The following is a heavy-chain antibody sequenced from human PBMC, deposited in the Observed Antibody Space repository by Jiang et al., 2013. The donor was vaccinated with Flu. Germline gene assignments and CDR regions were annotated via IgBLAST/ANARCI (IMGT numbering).Heavy chain of an antibody. D-gene: IGHD2-15*01. CDR3: AREFSGSHWYFDL. CDR1: GGSINSGNYC. J-gene: IGHJ2*01. V-gene: IGHV4-31*03. Sequence: QTLSLTCTVSGGSINSGNYCWSWIRQHPGRAWSGLGSSIPWEHLQQPSLKSRITISVDTSKNHFSLKLSSVTAADTAVYYCAREFSGSHWYFDLWGRGTLVTVSS. CDR2: SIPWEH.